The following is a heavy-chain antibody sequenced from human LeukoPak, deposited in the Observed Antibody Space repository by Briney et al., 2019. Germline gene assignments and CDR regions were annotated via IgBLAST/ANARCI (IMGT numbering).Heavy chain of an antibody. D-gene: IGHD6-13*01. CDR1: GFIFSSYS. CDR2: ISGSGGST. Sequence: GGSLRLSCAASGFIFSSYSMSWVRQAPGKGLEWVSGISGSGGSTYYADSVKGRFTISRDNSKNTLYLQMNSLRAEDTAVYYCAKDGAPAAGEDYFDYWGQGTLVTVSS. J-gene: IGHJ4*02. V-gene: IGHV3-23*01. CDR3: AKDGAPAAGEDYFDY.